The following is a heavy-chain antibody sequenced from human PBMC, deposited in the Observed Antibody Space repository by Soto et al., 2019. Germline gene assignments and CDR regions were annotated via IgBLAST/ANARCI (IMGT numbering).Heavy chain of an antibody. V-gene: IGHV4-31*03. Sequence: QVQLQESGPGLVKPSQTLSLTCTVSGASIRSGGYYWGWIRQHPGKGLEWLGYIYYSGSTYYNPSLNRRVARSVDTPKNQFPLKLSSVTAADTAVYYCAREPSPWGQGTLVTLSS. CDR3: AREPSP. J-gene: IGHJ5*02. CDR1: GASIRSGGYY. CDR2: IYYSGST.